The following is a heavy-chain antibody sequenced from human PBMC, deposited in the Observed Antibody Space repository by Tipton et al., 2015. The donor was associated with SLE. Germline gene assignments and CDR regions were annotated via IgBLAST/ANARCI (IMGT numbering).Heavy chain of an antibody. J-gene: IGHJ4*02. V-gene: IGHV3-9*01. CDR2: ISWNSDTI. CDR3: ASMALIVSGDY. Sequence: SLRLSCTASGFTFDDYAMHWVRQAPGKGLEWVSGISWNSDTIDYADSVKGRFSVSRDNAKNMLYLQMNSLRADDTAVYFCASMALIVSGDYWGQGTLVTVSS. CDR1: GFTFDDYA. D-gene: IGHD2/OR15-2a*01.